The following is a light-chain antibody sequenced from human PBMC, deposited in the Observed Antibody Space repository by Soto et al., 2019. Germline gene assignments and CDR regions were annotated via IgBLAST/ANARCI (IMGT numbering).Light chain of an antibody. CDR2: AAS. CDR3: QQYKSYPWT. J-gene: IGKJ1*01. CDR1: EVIGNS. Sequence: DIQMTQSPSSLSASVGDRVTITCLASEVIGNSLGWFQQKPGKAPETLIFAASSLQSGVTSKFSGSGSGTHFTLTINSLQPEDFATYYCQQYKSYPWTFGQGTKVDIK. V-gene: IGKV1-16*02.